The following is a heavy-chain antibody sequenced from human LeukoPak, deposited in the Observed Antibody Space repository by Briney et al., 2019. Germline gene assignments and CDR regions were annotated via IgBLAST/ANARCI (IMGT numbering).Heavy chain of an antibody. D-gene: IGHD6-13*01. CDR3: ATTLNVATAGYL. Sequence: GGSLRLSCAASGFTFDDYGMSRVRQAPGKGLEWVSGINWNGGSTGYADSVKGRFTISRDNAKNSVYLQMNSLRAEDTATYYCATTLNVATAGYLWGQGTVVTVSS. CDR1: GFTFDDYG. CDR2: INWNGGST. J-gene: IGHJ5*02. V-gene: IGHV3-20*04.